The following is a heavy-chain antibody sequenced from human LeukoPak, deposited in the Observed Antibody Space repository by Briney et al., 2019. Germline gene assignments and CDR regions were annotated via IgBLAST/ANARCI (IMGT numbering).Heavy chain of an antibody. CDR2: INHSRST. J-gene: IGHJ5*02. CDR1: GGSFSGYY. CDR3: ARGRASWDIVVVPAGWSWFDP. Sequence: PSETLSLTCAVYGGSFSGYYWSWIRQPPGKGLEWIGEINHSRSTNYNPSLKSRVTISVDTSKNQFSLKLSSVTAADTAVYYCARGRASWDIVVVPAGWSWFDPWGQGTLVTVSS. D-gene: IGHD2-2*01. V-gene: IGHV4-34*01.